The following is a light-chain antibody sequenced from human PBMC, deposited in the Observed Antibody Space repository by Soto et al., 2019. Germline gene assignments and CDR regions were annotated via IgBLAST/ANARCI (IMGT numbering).Light chain of an antibody. Sequence: SYELTQPPSVSVAPGQTARITCGGTNIGSKSVHWYQQKPGQAPVLVVYDESDRPSGIPERFSGSNSGTSATLGITGFQTGDEADYYCGSWDSSLSAYVFGTGTKLTVL. CDR1: NIGSKS. J-gene: IGLJ1*01. V-gene: IGLV3-21*02. CDR3: GSWDSSLSAYV. CDR2: DES.